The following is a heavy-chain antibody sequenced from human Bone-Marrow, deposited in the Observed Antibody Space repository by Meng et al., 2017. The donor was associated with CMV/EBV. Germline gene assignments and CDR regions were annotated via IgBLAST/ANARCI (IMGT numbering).Heavy chain of an antibody. D-gene: IGHD3-22*01. J-gene: IGHJ4*02. Sequence: SVKVSCKASGFTFTSSAVQWVRQARGQRLEWIGWIVVGSGNTNYAQKFQERVTITRDMSTSTAYMELSSPRSEDTAVYYCAADPSSYYYDSSGYYLLDYWGQGTLVTVSS. CDR3: AADPSSYYYDSSGYYLLDY. V-gene: IGHV1-58*01. CDR1: GFTFTSSA. CDR2: IVVGSGNT.